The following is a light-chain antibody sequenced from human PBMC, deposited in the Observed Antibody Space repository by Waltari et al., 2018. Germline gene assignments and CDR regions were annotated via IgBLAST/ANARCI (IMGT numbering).Light chain of an antibody. CDR1: ALPDQY. V-gene: IGLV3-25*03. Sequence: SSDLTQSPSVSVSPGQTARITCSGDALPDQYAFWYQQKPGQAPVLLIYKDIERPSGIPERFSGSSSGTTVTLTISGVQAEDEADYYCQSADSSGSLFGGGTKLTVL. CDR2: KDI. CDR3: QSADSSGSL. J-gene: IGLJ2*01.